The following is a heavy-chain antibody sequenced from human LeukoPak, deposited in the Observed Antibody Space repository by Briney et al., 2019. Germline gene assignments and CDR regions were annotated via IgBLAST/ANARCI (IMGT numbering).Heavy chain of an antibody. Sequence: SVKVSCKASGGSFSRFAISWVRQAPGQGLEWMGGIIPIFGTANYAQKFQGRVTVTADESTSTAYLELSSLRSEDTAVYYCARDATIYDSSSYYYLWWGQGTLVTVSS. D-gene: IGHD3-22*01. CDR3: ARDATIYDSSSYYYLW. CDR2: IIPIFGTA. J-gene: IGHJ4*02. CDR1: GGSFSRFA. V-gene: IGHV1-69*13.